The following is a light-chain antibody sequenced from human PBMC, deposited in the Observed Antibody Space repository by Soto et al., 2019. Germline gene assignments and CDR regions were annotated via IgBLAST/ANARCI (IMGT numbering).Light chain of an antibody. CDR1: QSVLDTSNKANY. CDR2: WGS. CDR3: QQLFRIPLT. J-gene: IGKJ4*01. V-gene: IGKV4-1*01. Sequence: ESVVTQSPCSLSLSLGERATFNCKSSQSVLDTSNKANYLAWYQQKPGQSPKLLIYWGSTRQSGVPDRFSGTGSGPDLTLTCARRQPEDVAFYFCQQLFRIPLTFGGGTKVDIK.